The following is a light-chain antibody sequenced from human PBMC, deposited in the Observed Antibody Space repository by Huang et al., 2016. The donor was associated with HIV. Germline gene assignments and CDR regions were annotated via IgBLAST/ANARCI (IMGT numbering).Light chain of an antibody. CDR3: QQYHNWPPLT. V-gene: IGKV3D-15*01. J-gene: IGKJ4*01. CDR1: QSVSSN. Sequence: EIVMTQSPATLSVSPGERATLSCRASQSVSSNLAWYQQKPGQAPRRLIYGASTRATGVPTTFSCSGSGTEFTLTISSLQSEDFAVYYCQQYHNWPPLTFGGGTKVEIK. CDR2: GAS.